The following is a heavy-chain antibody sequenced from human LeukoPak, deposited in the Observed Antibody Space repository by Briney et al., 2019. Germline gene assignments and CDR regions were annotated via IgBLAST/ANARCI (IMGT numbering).Heavy chain of an antibody. V-gene: IGHV3-7*01. CDR1: GFNFNNYW. D-gene: IGHD2-15*01. CDR3: ARDPRNVGLAP. Sequence: GGSLRLSCAASGFNFNNYWMSWLRQSPGKGLEWVANIKDDGSEEYYVDSVKGRFTIARDNAYNSLYLQMNSLRVEDTAVYYCARDPRNVGLAPWGQGTLVTVSS. CDR2: IKDDGSEE. J-gene: IGHJ5*02.